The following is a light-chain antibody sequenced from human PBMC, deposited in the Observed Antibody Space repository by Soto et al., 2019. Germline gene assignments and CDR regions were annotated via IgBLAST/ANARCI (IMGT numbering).Light chain of an antibody. CDR3: QQCGSSPWT. J-gene: IGKJ1*01. CDR2: GAS. Sequence: DILLTQSPSTLSASPGERATLSCRASQSVSSSYLAWYQQKPGKAPRLLIYGASSRATGIPDRFSGSGSGTDFTLTISSLEPEDFAAYYCQQCGSSPWTFGEGTKVDNK. CDR1: QSVSSSY. V-gene: IGKV3-20*01.